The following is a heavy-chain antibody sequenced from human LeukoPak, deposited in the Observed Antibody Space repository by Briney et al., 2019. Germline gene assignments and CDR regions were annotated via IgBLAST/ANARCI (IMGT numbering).Heavy chain of an antibody. CDR1: GGSFSGYY. CDR3: ARGSKSMVRGVINYYGMDV. CDR2: INHSGST. J-gene: IGHJ6*04. D-gene: IGHD3-10*01. V-gene: IGHV4-34*01. Sequence: SETLSLTCAVYGGSFSGYYWSWIRQPPGKGLEWIGEINHSGSTNYNPSLKSRVTISVDTSKNQFSLKLSSMTAADTAVYYCARGSKSMVRGVINYYGMDVWGKGTTVTVSS.